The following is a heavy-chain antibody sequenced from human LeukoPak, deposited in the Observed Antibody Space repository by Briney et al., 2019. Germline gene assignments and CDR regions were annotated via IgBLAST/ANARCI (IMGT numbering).Heavy chain of an antibody. V-gene: IGHV4-4*07. Sequence: PSETLSLTCTVSGGSISSYYWSWIRQPAGKGLEWIGRIYTSGSTNYNPSLKSRVTMSVDTSKNQFSLKLSSVTAADTAVYYCARDKYYYDSSGYLRFDYWGQGTLVTVSS. J-gene: IGHJ4*02. CDR3: ARDKYYYDSSGYLRFDY. D-gene: IGHD3-22*01. CDR1: GGSISSYY. CDR2: IYTSGST.